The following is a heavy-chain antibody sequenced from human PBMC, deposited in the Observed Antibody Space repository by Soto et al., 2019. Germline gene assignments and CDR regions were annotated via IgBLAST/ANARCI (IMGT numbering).Heavy chain of an antibody. V-gene: IGHV4-38-2*01. Sequence: SETLSLTCAVSGYSISSGYYWGFIRQPPGKGLEWIGSIYHSGSTYYNPSLKSRVTISVDTSKNQFSLKLSSVTAADTAVYYCARCFMGSGYFHYYYYYGMDVWGQGTTVTVSS. D-gene: IGHD3-3*01. CDR1: GYSISSGYY. CDR3: ARCFMGSGYFHYYYYYGMDV. CDR2: IYHSGST. J-gene: IGHJ6*02.